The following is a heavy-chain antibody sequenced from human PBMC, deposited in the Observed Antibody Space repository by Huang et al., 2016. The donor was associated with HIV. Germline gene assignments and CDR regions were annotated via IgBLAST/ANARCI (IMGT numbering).Heavy chain of an antibody. Sequence: QVQLQESGPGLVKPSETLSLTCTVSGGSISSYYWSWIRQPPGKGLEWIGYIHYRGSTNYHPALKSRVTTSVDTSKNQFFLKLSSVTAADTAVYYCARGGPYSRDYYYYGMDVWGQGTTVTVSS. V-gene: IGHV4-59*01. CDR3: ARGGPYSRDYYYYGMDV. CDR2: IHYRGST. D-gene: IGHD6-13*01. CDR1: GGSISSYY. J-gene: IGHJ6*02.